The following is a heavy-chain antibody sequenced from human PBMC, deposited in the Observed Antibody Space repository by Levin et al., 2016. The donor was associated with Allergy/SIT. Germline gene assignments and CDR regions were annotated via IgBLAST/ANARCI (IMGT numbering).Heavy chain of an antibody. CDR2: ISYDGSNK. J-gene: IGHJ4*02. CDR1: GFTFSSYG. D-gene: IGHD6-6*01. V-gene: IGHV3-30*18. Sequence: GESLKISCAASGFTFSSYGMHWVRQAPGKGLEWVAVISYDGSNKYYADSVKGRFTISRDNSKNTLYLQMNSLRAEDTAVYYCAKMVYSSSSEIRSDDYWGQGTLVTVSS. CDR3: AKMVYSSSSEIRSDDY.